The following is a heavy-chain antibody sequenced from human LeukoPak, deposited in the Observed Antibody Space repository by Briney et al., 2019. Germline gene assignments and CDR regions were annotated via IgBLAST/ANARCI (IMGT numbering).Heavy chain of an antibody. V-gene: IGHV4-34*01. D-gene: IGHD6-6*01. CDR2: IDHSGST. J-gene: IGHJ5*02. CDR1: GGSFSGYY. CDR3: VRQSKYSRSSGLNL. Sequence: SETLSLTCAVYGGSFSGYYWSWIHQPPGKGLEWIGEIDHSGSTNYNPSLKSRVTISVDTSKNQFSLKLRSVTAADTAVYYCVRQSKYSRSSGLNLWGQGTLVTVSS.